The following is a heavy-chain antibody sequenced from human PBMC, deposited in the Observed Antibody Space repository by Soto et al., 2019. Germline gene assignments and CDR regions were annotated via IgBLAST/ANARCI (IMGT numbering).Heavy chain of an antibody. D-gene: IGHD1-26*01. J-gene: IGHJ4*02. V-gene: IGHV4-34*01. Sequence: SETLSLTCAVYGGSFSGYYWSWIRQPPGKGLEWIGEINHSGSTNYNPSLKSRVTISVDTSKNQFSLKLSSVTAADTAVYYCARGGMLAFYRRSQAENFRRMWYFDYWGQGTLVTVSS. CDR1: GGSFSGYY. CDR3: ARGGMLAFYRRSQAENFRRMWYFDY. CDR2: INHSGST.